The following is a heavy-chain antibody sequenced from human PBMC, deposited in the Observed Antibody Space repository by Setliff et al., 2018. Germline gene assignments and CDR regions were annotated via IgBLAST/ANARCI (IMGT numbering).Heavy chain of an antibody. CDR2: IYYSGDT. D-gene: IGHD3-10*01. CDR3: AREVIYFGDHHPDF. Sequence: SETLSLTCTVSGDSISSGSHYWSWIRQPPGRGLEWLGYIYYSGDTYYNPSLESRLTLSLDTSRNHFSLRLRSLTAADTAIYYCAREVIYFGDHHPDFWGQGSLVTVSS. CDR1: GDSISSGSHY. J-gene: IGHJ4*02. V-gene: IGHV4-30-4*08.